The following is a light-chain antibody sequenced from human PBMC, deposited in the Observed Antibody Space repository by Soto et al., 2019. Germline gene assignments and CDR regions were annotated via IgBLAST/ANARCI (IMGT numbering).Light chain of an antibody. J-gene: IGLJ3*02. CDR2: GVS. V-gene: IGLV2-14*01. CDR1: ASDSGNYNY. CDR3: SSYTAYTTLWV. Sequence: QSVLTQPASVSGSPGQSITISCTGTASDSGNYNYVSWYQQHPGKAPKLIIYGVSNRPSGVSNRFSGSKSGNAASLTISGLEAEDEADYYCSSYTAYTTLWVFGGGTKLTVL.